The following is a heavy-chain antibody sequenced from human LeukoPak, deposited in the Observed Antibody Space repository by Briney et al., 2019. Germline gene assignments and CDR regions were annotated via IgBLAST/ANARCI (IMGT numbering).Heavy chain of an antibody. CDR1: GFTLSSYA. J-gene: IGHJ4*02. V-gene: IGHV3-23*01. Sequence: PGGSLRLSCAASGFTLSSYAMSWVRQAPGKGLEWVSAISGSGGSTYYADSVKGRFTISRDNSKNTLYLQMNSLRAEDTAVYYCANLPTTVVTVHDYWGQGTLVTVSS. D-gene: IGHD4-23*01. CDR2: ISGSGGST. CDR3: ANLPTTVVTVHDY.